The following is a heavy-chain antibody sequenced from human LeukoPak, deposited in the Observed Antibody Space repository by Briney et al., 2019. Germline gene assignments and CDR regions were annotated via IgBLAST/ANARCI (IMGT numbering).Heavy chain of an antibody. Sequence: SSETLSLTCAVYGGSFSGYYWSWIRQPPGKGLEWIGYIYYSGSTNYNPSLKSRVTISVDTSKNQFSLKLSSVTAADTAVYYCARGYDYVWGSHRALGYWGQGTLVTVSS. J-gene: IGHJ4*02. D-gene: IGHD3-16*02. CDR2: IYYSGST. CDR3: ARGYDYVWGSHRALGY. V-gene: IGHV4-59*01. CDR1: GGSFSGYY.